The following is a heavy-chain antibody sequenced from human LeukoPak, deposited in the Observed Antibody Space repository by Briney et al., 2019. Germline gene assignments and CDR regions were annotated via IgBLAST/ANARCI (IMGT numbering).Heavy chain of an antibody. CDR1: GYTFTSYG. Sequence: ASVKVSCKASGYTFTSYGISWVRQAPGQGLEWMGWISAYNGNTNYAQKLQGRVTMTTDTSTSTACMELRSLRSDDTAVYYCARSSALIQLSLDYWGQGTLVTVSS. J-gene: IGHJ4*02. D-gene: IGHD5-18*01. CDR3: ARSSALIQLSLDY. V-gene: IGHV1-18*01. CDR2: ISAYNGNT.